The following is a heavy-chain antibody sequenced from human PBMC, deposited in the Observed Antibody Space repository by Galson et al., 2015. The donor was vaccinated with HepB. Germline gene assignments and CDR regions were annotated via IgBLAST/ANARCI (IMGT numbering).Heavy chain of an antibody. CDR1: GFNFDDHA. V-gene: IGHV3-9*01. CDR2: LSWDSKGI. CDR3: AKGPGIAVAKRFFDS. J-gene: IGHJ4*02. D-gene: IGHD6-19*01. Sequence: SLRLSCAASGFNFDDHAMHWVRQVPGKGLEWVAGLSWDSKGIGYTGSVRGRFTISRDNAKDTLFLQMDSLRSEDTAFYYCAKGPGIAVAKRFFDSWGQGTLVIVSS.